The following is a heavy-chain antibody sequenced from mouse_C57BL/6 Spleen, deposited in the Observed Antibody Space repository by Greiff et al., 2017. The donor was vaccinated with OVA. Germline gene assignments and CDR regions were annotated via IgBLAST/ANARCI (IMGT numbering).Heavy chain of an antibody. J-gene: IGHJ4*01. Sequence: VKLMESGPGLVAPSQSLSITCTVSGFSLTSYGVHWVRQPPGKGLEWLVVIWSDGSTTYNSALKSRLSISKDNSKSQVFLKMNSLQTDDTAMYYCARQYSNYGYAMDYWGQGTSVTVSS. CDR3: ARQYSNYGYAMDY. CDR2: IWSDGST. V-gene: IGHV2-6-1*01. D-gene: IGHD2-5*01. CDR1: GFSLTSYG.